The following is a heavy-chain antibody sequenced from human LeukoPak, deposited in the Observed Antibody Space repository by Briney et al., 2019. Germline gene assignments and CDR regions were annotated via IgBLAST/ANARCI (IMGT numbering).Heavy chain of an antibody. CDR1: GGSFSGYY. CDR3: ARIEWIQLSYDY. CDR2: INHSGST. Sequence: SETESLTCAVYGGSFSGYYWSWVRQPPGKGLEWIGEINHSGSTNYNPSLKSRVTISVDTSKNQFSLKLSSVTAADTAVYYCARIEWIQLSYDYWGQGTLVTVSS. V-gene: IGHV4-34*01. D-gene: IGHD5-18*01. J-gene: IGHJ4*02.